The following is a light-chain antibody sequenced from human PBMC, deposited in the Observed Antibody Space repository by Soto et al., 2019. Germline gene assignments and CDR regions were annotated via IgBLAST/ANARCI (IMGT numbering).Light chain of an antibody. CDR1: QFVSSR. V-gene: IGKV3-20*01. Sequence: DIVVTQSPATLSASPGERVTLSCRASQFVSSRLAWYQRRPGQVPRLLIYDAYSRATGISDRFSGSGSGTDFILTISRLEPEDFTVYYCQQYGSSPSFGGGTKVDIK. CDR3: QQYGSSPS. J-gene: IGKJ4*01. CDR2: DAY.